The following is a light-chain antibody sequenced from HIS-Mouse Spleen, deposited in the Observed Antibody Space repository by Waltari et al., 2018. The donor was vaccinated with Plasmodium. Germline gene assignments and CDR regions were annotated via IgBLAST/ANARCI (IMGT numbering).Light chain of an antibody. V-gene: IGLV2-23*01. J-gene: IGLJ3*02. CDR2: EGS. Sequence: QSALTQPASVSGSPGQSITISCHGTRRDVGSSNLVSWYQQHPGKAPKLMIYEGSKRPSGVSNRFSGSKSGNTASLTISGLQAEDEADYYCCSYAGSSNWVFGGGTKLTVL. CDR3: CSYAGSSNWV. CDR1: RRDVGSSNL.